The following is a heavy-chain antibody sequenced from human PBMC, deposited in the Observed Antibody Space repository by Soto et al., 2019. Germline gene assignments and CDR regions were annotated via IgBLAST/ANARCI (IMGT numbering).Heavy chain of an antibody. D-gene: IGHD7-27*01. V-gene: IGHV4-4*02. CDR2: IYDSGNT. J-gene: IGHJ6*02. CDR3: ATCQLGEYYYAMDM. Sequence: ASETLSLTCGVSGDSIITYKWWTWVRQTPSRGLEWIGEIYDSGNTRYNPSLKSRVTISKDTSKNQLSLKLNSVTVADTAVYYCATCQLGEYYYAMDMWGQGTTVTVSS. CDR1: GDSIITYKW.